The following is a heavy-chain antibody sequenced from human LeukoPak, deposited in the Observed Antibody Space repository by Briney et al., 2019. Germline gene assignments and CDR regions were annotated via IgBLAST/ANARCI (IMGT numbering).Heavy chain of an antibody. V-gene: IGHV3-7*04. CDR2: INHNGNVN. CDR1: GFTFSSYW. D-gene: IGHD5-24*01. Sequence: GGSLRLSCAASGFTFSSYWMNWARQAPGKGLEWVASINHNGNVNYYVDSVKGRFTISRGNAKNSLYLQMNSLRAEDTAIYYCTRVGYIDEGIDYWGQGTLVTVPS. J-gene: IGHJ4*02. CDR3: TRVGYIDEGIDY.